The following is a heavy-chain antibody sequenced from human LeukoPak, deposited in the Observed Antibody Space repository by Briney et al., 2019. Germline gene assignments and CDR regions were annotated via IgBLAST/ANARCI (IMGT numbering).Heavy chain of an antibody. Sequence: SETLSLTCTVSGGPISSYYWSWIRQPPGKGLEWIGYIYYSGSTNYNPSLKSRVTISVDTSKNQFSLKLSSVTAADTAVYYCARDGRALAAAGYFDYWGQGTLVTVSS. CDR3: ARDGRALAAAGYFDY. CDR2: IYYSGST. J-gene: IGHJ4*02. CDR1: GGPISSYY. D-gene: IGHD6-13*01. V-gene: IGHV4-59*01.